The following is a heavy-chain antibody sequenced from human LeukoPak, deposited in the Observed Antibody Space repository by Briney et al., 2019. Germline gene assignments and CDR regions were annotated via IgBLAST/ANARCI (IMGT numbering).Heavy chain of an antibody. CDR2: INPNSGGT. J-gene: IGHJ4*02. Sequence: ASVKVSCKASGYTFTGYYMHWVRQAPGQGLEWMGWINPNSGGTNYAQKFQGRVTMTRDTSISTAYMELSRLRSDDTAVYYCVRDHAYYYDSSGIPGYWGQGTLVTVSS. V-gene: IGHV1-2*02. CDR1: GYTFTGYY. D-gene: IGHD3-22*01. CDR3: VRDHAYYYDSSGIPGY.